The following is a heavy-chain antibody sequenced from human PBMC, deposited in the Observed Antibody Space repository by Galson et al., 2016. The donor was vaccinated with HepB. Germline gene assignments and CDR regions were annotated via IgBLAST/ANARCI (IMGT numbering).Heavy chain of an antibody. CDR2: INPSRGTT. V-gene: IGHV1-46*01. J-gene: IGHJ6*02. CDR1: GYTFSAFY. CDR3: ARTSFYAMDV. Sequence: SVKVSCKASGYTFSAFYMHWVRQAPGQGLEWMGLINPSRGTTTFAQKFQGRLTMTRDTSTSTVYLEVNSLRSEDTAVYYCARTSFYAMDVWGQGTTVTVSS.